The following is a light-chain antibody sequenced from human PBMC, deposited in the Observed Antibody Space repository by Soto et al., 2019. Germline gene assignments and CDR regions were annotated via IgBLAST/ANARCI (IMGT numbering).Light chain of an antibody. V-gene: IGLV1-40*01. CDR1: SSNIGAGYD. CDR2: GNT. Sequence: QSALTQPPSVSGAPGQRVTISCTGSSSNIGAGYDVHWYQQLPGTAPKLLIYGNTNRPSGVPDRFSGSKSGSSASLAIIGLQAEDEADYYCQSYDSSLHASVFGTGTKVTVL. J-gene: IGLJ1*01. CDR3: QSYDSSLHASV.